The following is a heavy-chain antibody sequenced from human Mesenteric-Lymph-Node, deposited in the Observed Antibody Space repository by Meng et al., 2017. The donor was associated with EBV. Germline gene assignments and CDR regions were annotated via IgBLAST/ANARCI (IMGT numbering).Heavy chain of an antibody. CDR2: INTNTGNP. D-gene: IGHD1-26*01. CDR3: ARKVGISSAKWYFDV. V-gene: IGHV7-4-1*02. J-gene: IGHJ2*01. Sequence: QVQLLQAGSELKTPGASVKVSCTASGNTFTSYPMNWVRQAPGQGLEWMGGINTNTGNPTYAQGFTGRFVFSLDSSVSTAYLQISSLKAEDTAVYYCARKVGISSAKWYFDVWGRGTLVTVSS. CDR1: GNTFTSYP.